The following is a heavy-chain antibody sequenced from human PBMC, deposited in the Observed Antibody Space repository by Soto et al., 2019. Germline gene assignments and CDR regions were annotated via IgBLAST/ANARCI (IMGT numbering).Heavy chain of an antibody. CDR3: ARLTAS. V-gene: IGHV3-23*01. Sequence: LRLSCAASGFTFSSSAMSWVRQAPGKGLEWVSTTGPSGMYYTDSVKGRFTISRDNSKNTLFLQMNSLRVEDTAIYYCARLTASWGQGALVTVSS. CDR2: TGPSGM. J-gene: IGHJ5*02. CDR1: GFTFSSSA.